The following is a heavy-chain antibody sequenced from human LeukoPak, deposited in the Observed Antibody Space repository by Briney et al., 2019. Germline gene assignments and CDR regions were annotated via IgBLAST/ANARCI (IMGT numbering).Heavy chain of an antibody. CDR1: GFTFSSYG. CDR2: ISGSGGSK. Sequence: GGSLRLSCAASGFTFSSYGMSWVRQAPGKGLEWVSAISGSGGSKYYADSVKGRFTISRDNSKNKLYLQMNSLRAEDTAIYYCARDVSFYDSSGYDYWGQGTLVTVSS. J-gene: IGHJ4*02. CDR3: ARDVSFYDSSGYDY. D-gene: IGHD3-22*01. V-gene: IGHV3-23*01.